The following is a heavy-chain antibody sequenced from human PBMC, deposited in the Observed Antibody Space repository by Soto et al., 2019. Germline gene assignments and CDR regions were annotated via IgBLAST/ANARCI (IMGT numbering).Heavy chain of an antibody. J-gene: IGHJ6*02. CDR3: ASDIVLVPATIAYGMDV. Sequence: HPGGSLRLSCAASGFTFSSYAMSWVRQAPGKGLEWVSGISGSGGNTYYADSVKGRFTISRDNSKNTLYLQMNSLRAEDTAVYYCASDIVLVPATIAYGMDVWGQGTTVTVSS. V-gene: IGHV3-23*01. D-gene: IGHD2-2*01. CDR2: ISGSGGNT. CDR1: GFTFSSYA.